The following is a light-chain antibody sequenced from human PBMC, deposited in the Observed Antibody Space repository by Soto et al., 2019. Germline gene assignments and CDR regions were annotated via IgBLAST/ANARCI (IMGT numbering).Light chain of an antibody. J-gene: IGLJ2*01. Sequence: QLVLTQPASVSGSPGQSITIFCAGTMRDIGAYNLVSWYQQHPGRAPQLIIYEVRNRPSGSSVRFSGSKSGNTASLTISGLQAEDEADYYCSSFTSRSNFIFGGGTQLTVL. V-gene: IGLV2-14*01. CDR3: SSFTSRSNFI. CDR1: MRDIGAYNL. CDR2: EVR.